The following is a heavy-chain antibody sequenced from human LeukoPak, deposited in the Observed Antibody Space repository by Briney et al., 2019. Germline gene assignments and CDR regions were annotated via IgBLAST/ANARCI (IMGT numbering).Heavy chain of an antibody. V-gene: IGHV4-61*02. Sequence: SETPSLTCTVSGGSISSGSYYWSWIRQPAGKGLEWIGRIYTSGSTNYNPSLKSRVTISVDTSKNQFSLKLSSVTAADTAVYYCAREPWEMYGSGSYYNGDAFDIWGQGTMVTVSS. CDR2: IYTSGST. CDR1: GGSISSGSYY. CDR3: AREPWEMYGSGSYYNGDAFDI. J-gene: IGHJ3*02. D-gene: IGHD3-10*01.